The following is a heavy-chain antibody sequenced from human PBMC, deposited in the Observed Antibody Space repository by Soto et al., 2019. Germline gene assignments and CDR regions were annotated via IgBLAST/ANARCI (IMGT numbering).Heavy chain of an antibody. CDR3: AKDRLARGTDPRFDP. CDR2: ISASGDNT. J-gene: IGHJ5*02. V-gene: IGHV3-23*01. CDR1: GFTFSSYA. Sequence: PGGSLRLSCAASGFTFSSYAMSWVRQAPGKGLEWVSSISASGDNTFYAGSVKGRFTISRDNSKNTLYLQLNSLRADDTAVYYCAKDRLARGTDPRFDPWGQGTLVTVSS. D-gene: IGHD3-10*01.